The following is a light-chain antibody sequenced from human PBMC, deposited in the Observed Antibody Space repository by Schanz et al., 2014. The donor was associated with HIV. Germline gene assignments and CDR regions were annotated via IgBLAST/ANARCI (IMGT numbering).Light chain of an antibody. V-gene: IGKV3-20*01. Sequence: EIVLTQSPGSLSLSPGGRATLSCGASQRLSSSYLAWYQQKRDQPPRLVIYATSTRAAGIPDRFSGSGSGTEFTLTISSLQPDDFATYYCQRYNSYSHTFGQGTKLDIK. CDR3: QRYNSYSHT. CDR1: QRLSSSY. CDR2: ATS. J-gene: IGKJ2*01.